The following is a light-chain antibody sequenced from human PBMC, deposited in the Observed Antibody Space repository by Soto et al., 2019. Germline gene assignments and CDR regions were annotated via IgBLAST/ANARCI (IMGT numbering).Light chain of an antibody. CDR2: GAS. V-gene: IGKV1-39*01. CDR3: QHSDSTPIT. CDR1: QSITSY. J-gene: IGKJ5*01. Sequence: DIQMTQSPSSLSASVGDRVTITCRAGQSITSYLNWYQQKPGKAPKLLIYGASTLQSGVASRFRSSGSGTDFTLTIRRLQPEDFATDFCQHSDSTPITFGQGTRLEIK.